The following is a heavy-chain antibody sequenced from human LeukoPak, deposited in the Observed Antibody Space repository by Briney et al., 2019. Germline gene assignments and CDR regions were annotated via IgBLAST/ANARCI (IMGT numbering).Heavy chain of an antibody. J-gene: IGHJ3*02. D-gene: IGHD3-3*01. Sequence: PSETLSITCTVSGGSISSYYWSWIRQPPGKGLEWIGYIYHSGSTYYNPSLKSRVTISVDRSKNQFSLKLSSVTAADTAVYYCARVLKTKRTIFGVVDAFDIWGQGTMVTVSS. CDR1: GGSISSYY. CDR3: ARVLKTKRTIFGVVDAFDI. V-gene: IGHV4-59*12. CDR2: IYHSGST.